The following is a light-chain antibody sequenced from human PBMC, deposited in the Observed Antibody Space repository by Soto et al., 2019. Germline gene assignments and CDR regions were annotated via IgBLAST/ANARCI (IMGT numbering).Light chain of an antibody. Sequence: EIVLTQSPGTLSLSPGERATLSCRASQSVSSSYLAWYQQKPGQAPRLLIYGASSRATGIPDRFSGSGSGTDFTLTISRREPEDVAVYYCQQYGSSPALTFGGGTKVEIK. CDR2: GAS. CDR3: QQYGSSPALT. J-gene: IGKJ4*01. V-gene: IGKV3-20*01. CDR1: QSVSSSY.